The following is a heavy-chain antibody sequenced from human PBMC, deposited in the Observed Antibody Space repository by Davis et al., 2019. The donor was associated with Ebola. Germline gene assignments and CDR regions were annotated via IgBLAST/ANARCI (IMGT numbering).Heavy chain of an antibody. V-gene: IGHV3-7*01. Sequence: PGGSLRLSCAASGLTFSNYWMSWVRQAPGKGLEWVANIKQDGSEKNYVDSGKGRFTISRDNAKNSLYLQMNSLRAEDTAVYYCASHYGSGSYYKRGAFDIWGQGTMVTVSS. CDR1: GLTFSNYW. CDR3: ASHYGSGSYYKRGAFDI. D-gene: IGHD3-10*01. CDR2: IKQDGSEK. J-gene: IGHJ3*02.